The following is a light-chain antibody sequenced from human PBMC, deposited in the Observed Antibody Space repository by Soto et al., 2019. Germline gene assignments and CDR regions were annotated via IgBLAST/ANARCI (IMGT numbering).Light chain of an antibody. V-gene: IGKV1-5*01. CDR1: QSISSW. Sequence: DIQMTQLPPTLSASVGARVTITCRAIQSISSWLAWYQQKPGKAPKLLIYDASSLESGVPSRFSGSGSGTEFTLTISSLQPDDFATYYCQQYNSYSWTFGQGTKVDNK. CDR2: DAS. CDR3: QQYNSYSWT. J-gene: IGKJ1*01.